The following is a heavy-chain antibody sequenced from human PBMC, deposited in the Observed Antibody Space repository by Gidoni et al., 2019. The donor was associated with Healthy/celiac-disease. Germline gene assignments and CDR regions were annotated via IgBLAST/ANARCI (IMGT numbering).Heavy chain of an antibody. Sequence: AQLQESGPGLVKPSETLSLTCTVSGDSIRSFYWSWFRQPPGKGLEWIGYIYYSGSTNYNPSLKSRVTISADTSKNQFSLKLSSLTAADTAVYYCARAADSGDYYFDYWGQGTLVTVSS. J-gene: IGHJ4*02. V-gene: IGHV4-59*01. D-gene: IGHD4-17*01. CDR1: GDSIRSFY. CDR2: IYYSGST. CDR3: ARAADSGDYYFDY.